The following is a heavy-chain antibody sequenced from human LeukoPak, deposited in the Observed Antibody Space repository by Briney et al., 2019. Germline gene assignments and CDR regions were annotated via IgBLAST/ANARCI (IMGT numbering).Heavy chain of an antibody. J-gene: IGHJ4*02. D-gene: IGHD4-23*01. CDR3: AKRADYGGNSYDY. CDR2: INSDGSST. CDR1: GFTFSSYW. Sequence: GGSLRHSCAASGFTFSSYWMHWVRQAPGKGLVWVSRINSDGSSTSYADSVKGRFTISRDNAKNTLSLQMNSLRAEDTAVYYCAKRADYGGNSYDYWGQGTLVTVSS. V-gene: IGHV3-74*01.